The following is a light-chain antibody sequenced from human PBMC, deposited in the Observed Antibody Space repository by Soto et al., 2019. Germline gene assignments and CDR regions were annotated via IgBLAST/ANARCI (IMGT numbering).Light chain of an antibody. CDR1: QSISSW. J-gene: IGKJ1*01. Sequence: IHITQSPSSLSAAVGDRFTITCRASQSISSWLAWYQQKPGKAPKLLIYDASSLESGVPSRFSGSGSGTEFTLTITRLQPADFATYYCPQYNSYPWTFGQGTKVDIK. CDR3: PQYNSYPWT. V-gene: IGKV1-5*01. CDR2: DAS.